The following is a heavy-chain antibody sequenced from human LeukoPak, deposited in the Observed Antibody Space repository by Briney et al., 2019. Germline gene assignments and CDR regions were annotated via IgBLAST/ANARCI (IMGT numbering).Heavy chain of an antibody. V-gene: IGHV3-49*04. J-gene: IGHJ5*02. CDR2: IRSKAYGGTT. CDR1: GFTFSSYS. CDR3: TRVIAAARGQGDWFDP. D-gene: IGHD6-13*01. Sequence: PGGSLRLSCAASGFTFSSYSMNWVRQAPGKGLEWVGFIRSKAYGGTTEYAASVKGRFTISRDDSKSIAYLQMNSLKTEDTAVYYCTRVIAAARGQGDWFDPWGQGTLVTVSS.